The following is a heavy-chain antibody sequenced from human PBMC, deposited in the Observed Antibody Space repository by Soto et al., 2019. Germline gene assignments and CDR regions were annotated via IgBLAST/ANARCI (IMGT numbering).Heavy chain of an antibody. Sequence: LRLSCAASGFTFISFGMHWVRQAPGKGLEWVSVISYEGGNTKYAASVQGRFTISRDNPKKILYLQMNSLRPDDTAVYYCAKDGEAGRCTGHEYWGQGTLVPVSS. CDR3: AKDGEAGRCTGHEY. CDR2: ISYEGGNT. J-gene: IGHJ4*02. V-gene: IGHV3-30*18. CDR1: GFTFISFG. D-gene: IGHD3-10*01.